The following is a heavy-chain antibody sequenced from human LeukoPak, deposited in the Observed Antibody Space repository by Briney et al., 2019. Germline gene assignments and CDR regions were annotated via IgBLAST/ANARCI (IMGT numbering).Heavy chain of an antibody. CDR2: MNPNSGNT. CDR1: GYTFTSYD. CDR3: ARGPYYYGSGSYWFDP. Sequence: GASVKVSCKASGYTFTSYDINWVRQATGQGLEWMGWMNPNSGNTGYAQKFQGRVTMTRNTSISTAYMELSSLRSEDTAVYYCARGPYYYGSGSYWFDPWGREPWSPSPQ. V-gene: IGHV1-8*01. J-gene: IGHJ5*02. D-gene: IGHD3-10*01.